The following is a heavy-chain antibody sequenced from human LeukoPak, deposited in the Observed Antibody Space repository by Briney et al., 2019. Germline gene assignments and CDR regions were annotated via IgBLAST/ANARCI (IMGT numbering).Heavy chain of an antibody. V-gene: IGHV1-2*02. J-gene: IGHJ6*03. CDR2: INPNSGGT. D-gene: IGHD2-2*02. CDR1: GYTFTGYY. CDR3: ARGDEYHYYYYYMDV. Sequence: ASVKVSCKASGYTFTGYYMHWVRQAPGQGLEWMGWINPNSGGTNYAQKFQGRVTMTRDTSISTAYMELSRLRSDDTDVYYCARGDEYHYYYYYMDVWGKGTTVTVSS.